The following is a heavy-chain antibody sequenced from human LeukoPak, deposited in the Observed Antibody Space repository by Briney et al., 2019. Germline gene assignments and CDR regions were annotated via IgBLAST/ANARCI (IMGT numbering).Heavy chain of an antibody. CDR3: ARSWGFFDY. D-gene: IGHD7-27*01. V-gene: IGHV3-48*03. J-gene: IGHJ4*02. Sequence: GGSLRLSCAASGFTFSSYEMNWVRQAPGKGLEWVSYISSSDSTIYYADSVKGRFTISRDNAKNSLYLQMNSLRAEDTAVYYCARSWGFFDYWGQGTLVTVSS. CDR2: ISSSDSTI. CDR1: GFTFSSYE.